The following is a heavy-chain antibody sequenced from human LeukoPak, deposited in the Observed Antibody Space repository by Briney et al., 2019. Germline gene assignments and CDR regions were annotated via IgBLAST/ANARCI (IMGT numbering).Heavy chain of an antibody. D-gene: IGHD5-12*01. CDR2: INPNSGGT. CDR3: ARDRGYSGYDGY. J-gene: IGHJ4*02. Sequence: GASVKVSCKASGYTFTGYYMHWVRQAPGQGLEWMGWINPNSGGTNYAQKFQGRVTMTRDTSTSTAYMELRSLRSDDTAVYYCARDRGYSGYDGYWGQGTLVTVSS. CDR1: GYTFTGYY. V-gene: IGHV1-2*02.